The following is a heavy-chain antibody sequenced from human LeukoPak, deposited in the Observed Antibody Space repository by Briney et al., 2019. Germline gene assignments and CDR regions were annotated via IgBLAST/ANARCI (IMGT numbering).Heavy chain of an antibody. V-gene: IGHV4-59*01. CDR1: GGSINNYF. D-gene: IGHD2-15*01. Sequence: PSETLSLTCTVSGGSINNYFWSWIRQPLGKGLEWIGSIYYSGSTYYNPSLKSRVTISVDTSKNQFSLKLSSVTAADTAVYYCARGLVVVAATPYYMDVWGKGTTVTISS. J-gene: IGHJ6*03. CDR2: IYYSGST. CDR3: ARGLVVVAATPYYMDV.